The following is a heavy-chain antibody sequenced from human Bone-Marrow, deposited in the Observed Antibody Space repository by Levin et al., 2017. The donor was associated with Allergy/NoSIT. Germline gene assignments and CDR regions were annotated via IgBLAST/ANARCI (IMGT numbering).Heavy chain of an antibody. V-gene: IGHV3-15*01. J-gene: IGHJ4*02. CDR3: VTDWDRDTQVCET. CDR2: IKSNSEGATT. D-gene: IGHD1-26*01. Sequence: GGSLRLSCAASGFTFNNAWMSWVRQAPGKGLEWVGRIKSNSEGATTDYGAPVKDRFFISKDASKNTLYLQMNSLKSEDTAIYYCVTDWDRDTQVCETWAQGTLVNVSS. CDR1: GFTFNNAW.